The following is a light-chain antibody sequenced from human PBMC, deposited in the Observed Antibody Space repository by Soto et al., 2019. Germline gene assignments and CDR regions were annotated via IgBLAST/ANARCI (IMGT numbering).Light chain of an antibody. V-gene: IGKV3-15*01. CDR3: QQYNNWPPLT. CDR1: QSVSGN. Sequence: EIVMTQSPATLSVSPGERATLSCRASQSVSGNLAWYQQKPGQAPRLLIYGASTRATGIPARFRGSGSGTEVTLTISILESEDFAVYYCQQYNNWPPLTFGGGNKVEIK. J-gene: IGKJ4*01. CDR2: GAS.